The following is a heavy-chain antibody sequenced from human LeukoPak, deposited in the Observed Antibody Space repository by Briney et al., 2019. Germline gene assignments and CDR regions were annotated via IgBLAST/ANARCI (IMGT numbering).Heavy chain of an antibody. Sequence: SVKVSCKASGGTFSGYAISWVRQAPGQGLEWMGGIIPIFGTANYEQKFQGRVTITTDESTSTAYMELSSLSSEDTAVYYCAREVGWLQTHNWFDPWGQGTLVTVSS. CDR2: IIPIFGTA. CDR3: AREVGWLQTHNWFDP. D-gene: IGHD5-24*01. J-gene: IGHJ5*02. CDR1: GGTFSGYA. V-gene: IGHV1-69*05.